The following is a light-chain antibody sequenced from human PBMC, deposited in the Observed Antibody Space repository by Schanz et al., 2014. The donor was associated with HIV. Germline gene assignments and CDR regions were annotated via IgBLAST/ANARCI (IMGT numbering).Light chain of an antibody. Sequence: EVVLTQSPGILSLSPGERATLSCRASQSVSSNSLAWYQQKPGRARRLLIYGASSGDPGIPDRFSGSGSETDFTLTISRLEPEDFAVYYCQHYGDSRGTFGGGTEVDIK. CDR2: GAS. CDR3: QHYGDSRGT. CDR1: QSVSSNS. J-gene: IGKJ4*01. V-gene: IGKV3-20*01.